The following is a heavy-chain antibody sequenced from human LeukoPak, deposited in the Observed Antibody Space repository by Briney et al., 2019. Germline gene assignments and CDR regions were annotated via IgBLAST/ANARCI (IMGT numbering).Heavy chain of an antibody. D-gene: IGHD7-27*01. J-gene: IGHJ6*03. Sequence: GGSLRLSCTASGFTFGDYAMSWVRQAPGKGLEWVGFIRSKAYGGTAEYAASVKGRFTISRDDSKSIAYLQMNSLKTEDTAVYYCTSAGELGDYYYYYMDVWGKGTTVTVSS. V-gene: IGHV3-49*04. CDR1: GFTFGDYA. CDR3: TSAGELGDYYYYYMDV. CDR2: IRSKAYGGTA.